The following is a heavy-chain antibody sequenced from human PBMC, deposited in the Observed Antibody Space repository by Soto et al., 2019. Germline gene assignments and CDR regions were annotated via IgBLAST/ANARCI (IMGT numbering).Heavy chain of an antibody. J-gene: IGHJ4*02. CDR3: AKSLSAIPGDS. CDR2: IGDSGAST. V-gene: IGHV3-23*01. CDR1: GFSFSSFA. D-gene: IGHD2-2*01. Sequence: PGGSLRLSCEASGFSFSSFAMNWVRQAPGKGLEWVSAIGDSGASTYYADSVKGRFTISRDNSRNTLYLQLNSLRAEDTAVYHCAKSLSAIPGDSWGQGTLVTVSS.